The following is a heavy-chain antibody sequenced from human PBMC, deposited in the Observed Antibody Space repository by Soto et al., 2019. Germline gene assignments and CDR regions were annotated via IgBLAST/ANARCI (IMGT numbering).Heavy chain of an antibody. D-gene: IGHD2-2*02. CDR2: IYYSGST. V-gene: IGHV4-59*01. CDR1: GGSISSYY. CDR3: ARDGGYCSSTSCHTYYYYGMDV. Sequence: SETLSLTCTVSGGSISSYYWSWIRQPPGKGLEWIGYIYYSGSTNYNPSLKSRVTISVDTSKNQFSLKLSSVTAADTAVYYCARDGGYCSSTSCHTYYYYGMDVWGQGTTVTVS. J-gene: IGHJ6*02.